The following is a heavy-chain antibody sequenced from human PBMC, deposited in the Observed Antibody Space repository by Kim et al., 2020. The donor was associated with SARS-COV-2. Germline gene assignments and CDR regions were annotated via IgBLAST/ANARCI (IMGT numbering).Heavy chain of an antibody. CDR1: GFTFSSYG. J-gene: IGHJ4*02. CDR3: ARGDCSSTSCYYFDY. Sequence: GGSLRLSCAASGFTFSSYGMHWVRQAPGKGLEWVAVIWYDGSNKYYADSVKGRFTISRDNSKNTLYLQMNSLRAEDTAVYYCARGDCSSTSCYYFDYWGQGTLVTVSS. V-gene: IGHV3-33*01. D-gene: IGHD2-2*01. CDR2: IWYDGSNK.